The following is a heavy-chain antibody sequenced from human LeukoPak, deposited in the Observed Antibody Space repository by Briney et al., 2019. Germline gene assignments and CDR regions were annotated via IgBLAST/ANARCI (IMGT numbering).Heavy chain of an antibody. CDR2: IYYSGST. CDR3: ARARLAPYQPKNWFDP. V-gene: IGHV4-59*12. Sequence: SETLSLTCTVSGGSISSYYWSWIRQPPGKGLEWIGYIYYSGSTNYNPSLKSRVTISVDTSKNQFSLKLSSVTAADTAVYYCARARLAPYQPKNWFDPWGQGTLVTVSS. D-gene: IGHD2-2*01. J-gene: IGHJ5*02. CDR1: GGSISSYY.